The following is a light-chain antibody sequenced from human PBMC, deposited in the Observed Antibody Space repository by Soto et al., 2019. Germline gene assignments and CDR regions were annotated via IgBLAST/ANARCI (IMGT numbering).Light chain of an antibody. CDR3: QRYGSSPWT. CDR1: QSVSSSF. Sequence: EIVLTQSPGTLSLSPGERATLSCRASQSVSSSFLAWYQQKPGQAPRLLIYGASARPTGIPDRFSGSGSGTDFTLTISRLEPEDFAVYYCQRYGSSPWTFGQGTKVEIK. J-gene: IGKJ1*01. V-gene: IGKV3-20*01. CDR2: GAS.